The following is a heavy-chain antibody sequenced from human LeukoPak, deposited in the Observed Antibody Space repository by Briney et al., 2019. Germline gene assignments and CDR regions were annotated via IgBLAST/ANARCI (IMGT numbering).Heavy chain of an antibody. Sequence: SETLSLTCAVSGGSISSYYWSWIRQPPGKGLEWIGYIYYSGSTNYNPSLKSRVTLSVDTSKNQFSLKLSSVTAADTAVYYCARGEQLDLNWFDPWGQGTLVTVSS. J-gene: IGHJ5*02. D-gene: IGHD6-13*01. CDR2: IYYSGST. V-gene: IGHV4-59*01. CDR3: ARGEQLDLNWFDP. CDR1: GGSISSYY.